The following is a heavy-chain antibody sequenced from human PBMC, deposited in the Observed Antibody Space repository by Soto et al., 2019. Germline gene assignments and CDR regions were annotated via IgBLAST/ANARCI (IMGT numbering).Heavy chain of an antibody. CDR3: ARQKAWTGEWLSLYAPGMDV. D-gene: IGHD3-22*01. V-gene: IGHV3-11*01. J-gene: IGHJ6*02. CDR1: GFTFSDSY. CDR2: ISSSGSTI. Sequence: QVQLVESGGGLVKPGGSLRLSCAASGFTFSDSYMSWIRQAPGKGLEWGSHISSSGSTIYYADSVKGRFTISRYNAKNSLYLQMNSLRAEDTAVYYCARQKAWTGEWLSLYAPGMDVWGQGTTVTVSS.